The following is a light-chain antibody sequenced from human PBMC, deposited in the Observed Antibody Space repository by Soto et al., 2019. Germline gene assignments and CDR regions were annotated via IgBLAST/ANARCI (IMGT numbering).Light chain of an antibody. J-gene: IGLJ1*01. CDR2: DVS. CDR3: SSYTSRSTPYV. CDR1: STALGAYNY. Sequence: QHVFVSRSPWQPITIPRPGTSTALGAYNYVSWYQQHPGKAPKLMIYDVSNRPSGISNRFSGSKSGNTASLTISGLQAEDEADYYCSSYTSRSTPYVFGTGTKVTV. V-gene: IGLV2-14*01.